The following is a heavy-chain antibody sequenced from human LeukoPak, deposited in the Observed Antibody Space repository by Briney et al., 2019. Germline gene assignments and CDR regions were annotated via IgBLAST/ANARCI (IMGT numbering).Heavy chain of an antibody. J-gene: IGHJ4*02. Sequence: TTSETLSLTCAVYGGSFSGYYWSWIRQPPGKGLEWIGYIYYSGSTNYNPSLKSRVTISVDTSKNQFSLKLSSVTAADTAVYYCARGAWDYGGHKPDYWGQGTLVTVSS. CDR1: GGSFSGYY. V-gene: IGHV4-59*01. D-gene: IGHD4-23*01. CDR2: IYYSGST. CDR3: ARGAWDYGGHKPDY.